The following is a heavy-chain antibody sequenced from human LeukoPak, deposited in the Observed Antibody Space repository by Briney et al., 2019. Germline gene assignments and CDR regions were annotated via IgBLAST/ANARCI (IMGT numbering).Heavy chain of an antibody. CDR1: GFTFSSYS. V-gene: IGHV3-48*01. Sequence: GGSLRLSCAASGFTFSSYSTNWVRQAPGKGLEWVSYISSSSSTIYYADSVKGRFTISRDNAKNSLYLQMNSLRAEDTAVYYCARDGYSYGYGFDYWGQGTLVTVSS. CDR3: ARDGYSYGYGFDY. D-gene: IGHD5-18*01. CDR2: ISSSSSTI. J-gene: IGHJ4*02.